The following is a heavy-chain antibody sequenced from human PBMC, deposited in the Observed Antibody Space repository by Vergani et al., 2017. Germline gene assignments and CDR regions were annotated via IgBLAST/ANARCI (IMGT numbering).Heavy chain of an antibody. D-gene: IGHD2-15*01. CDR2: INHSGST. Sequence: QLQLQESGPGLVKPSETLSLTCTVSGGSISSSSYYWSWIRQPPGKGLEWIGEINHSGSTNYNTSVKSRVTISVDTSKNKFSLKLSSVTSADTAVYYCASIRYWSGGSCYSRVDYWGQGTLVTVSS. CDR3: ASIRYWSGGSCYSRVDY. J-gene: IGHJ4*02. CDR1: GGSISSSSYY. V-gene: IGHV4-39*07.